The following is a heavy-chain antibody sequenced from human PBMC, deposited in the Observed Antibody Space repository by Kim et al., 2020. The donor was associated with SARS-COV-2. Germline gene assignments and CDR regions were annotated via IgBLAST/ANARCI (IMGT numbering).Heavy chain of an antibody. CDR2: ISSSGSTL. V-gene: IGHV3-48*02. CDR1: GFTFSSYS. J-gene: IGHJ3*02. D-gene: IGHD3-9*01. Sequence: GGSLRLSCAASGFTFSSYSMNWVRQDPGKGLEWVSYISSSGSTLYYADSVKGRFTISRDNAKNSLYLQVNSLRDEDTAVYYCARLGLGYYDILTGYQASAFDIWGQGTMVTVSS. CDR3: ARLGLGYYDILTGYQASAFDI.